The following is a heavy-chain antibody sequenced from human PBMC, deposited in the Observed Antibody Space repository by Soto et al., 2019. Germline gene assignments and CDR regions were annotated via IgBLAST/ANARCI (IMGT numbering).Heavy chain of an antibody. Sequence: SQTLSLTCKISGGSISTNSATWKWFRQSPSRRLEWLGRTYYRSKWYNDYAVSVKSRITISPDTSNNQLSLQLNSVTPFDTAVYYCVRLIGNSWLDSLGQGTLVTVSS. V-gene: IGHV6-1*01. CDR2: TYYRSKWYN. CDR1: GGSISTNSAT. CDR3: VRLIGNSWLDS. D-gene: IGHD2-8*01. J-gene: IGHJ5*01.